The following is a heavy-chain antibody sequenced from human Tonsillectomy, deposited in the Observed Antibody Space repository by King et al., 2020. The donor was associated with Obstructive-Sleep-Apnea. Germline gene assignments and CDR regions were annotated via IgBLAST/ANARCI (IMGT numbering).Heavy chain of an antibody. CDR3: ARDSGNKVVADYYFDY. CDR2: IYYSGST. CDR1: GGSISSGGYY. J-gene: IGHJ4*02. V-gene: IGHV4-31*03. Sequence: QLQESGPGLVKPSQTLSLTCTVSGGSISSGGYYLSWIRQHPGKGLEWIGYIYYSGSTYYNPSLKSRVTISVDTSKNQVSLKLSSVTAADTAVYYCARDSGNKVVADYYFDYWGQGTLVTVSS. D-gene: IGHD6-25*01.